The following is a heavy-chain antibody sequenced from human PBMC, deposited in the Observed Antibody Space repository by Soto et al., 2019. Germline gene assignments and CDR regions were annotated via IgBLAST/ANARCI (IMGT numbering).Heavy chain of an antibody. CDR2: IYTSGST. V-gene: IGHV4-4*07. CDR3: ARDSASGYTHYYYYGMDV. J-gene: IGHJ6*02. Sequence: PSETLSLTCTVSGGSISSYYWSWIRQPAGKGLEWIGRIYTSGSTNYNPSLKSRVTMSVDTSKNQFSLKLSSVTAADTAVYYCARDSASGYTHYYYYGMDVWGQGTTVTVSS. CDR1: GGSISSYY. D-gene: IGHD3-22*01.